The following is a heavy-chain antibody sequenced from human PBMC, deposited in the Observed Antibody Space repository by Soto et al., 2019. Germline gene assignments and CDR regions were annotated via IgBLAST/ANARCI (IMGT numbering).Heavy chain of an antibody. Sequence: ESGGGLIQPGGSLRLSCAASRFTVGSSYVSWVRQAPGKGLEWVSVIYTGDTPYYADSVKGRFTISRDNSKNTLYLQMNSLRVEDTAVYYCTRDLMDVVPPADDLFDPWGQGILVTVSS. V-gene: IGHV3-53*01. CDR1: RFTVGSSY. CDR2: IYTGDTP. D-gene: IGHD2-2*01. J-gene: IGHJ5*02. CDR3: TRDLMDVVPPADDLFDP.